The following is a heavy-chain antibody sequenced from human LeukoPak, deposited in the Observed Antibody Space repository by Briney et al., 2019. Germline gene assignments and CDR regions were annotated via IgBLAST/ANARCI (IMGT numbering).Heavy chain of an antibody. D-gene: IGHD2-2*01. Sequence: GEALKISCKGSGYSFTSYWIGWVRQMPGKGLEVVGIIYPGDSDTRYSPSYQGQVTISAAKSISTAYLQCTSLKASDPAMYYCASPIDCSSTSCYDYYGMDVWGQGTTVTVSS. V-gene: IGHV5-51*01. J-gene: IGHJ6*02. CDR1: GYSFTSYW. CDR3: ASPIDCSSTSCYDYYGMDV. CDR2: IYPGDSDT.